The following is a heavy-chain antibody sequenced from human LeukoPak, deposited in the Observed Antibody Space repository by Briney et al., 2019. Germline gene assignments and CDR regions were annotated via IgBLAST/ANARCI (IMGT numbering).Heavy chain of an antibody. CDR3: ASEGTEWLTILYFAY. J-gene: IGHJ4*02. CDR2: ISHDGNFQ. V-gene: IGHV3-30-3*01. Sequence: PGRPLRLSCAASGFTFSTYAMHWIRQAPGKGLEWVAVISHDGNFQYYADSVKGRFTISRDNSKNTLYLQMDSLRGDDTVVYYCASEGTEWLTILYFAYWGRGTLVTVSS. D-gene: IGHD6-19*01. CDR1: GFTFSTYA.